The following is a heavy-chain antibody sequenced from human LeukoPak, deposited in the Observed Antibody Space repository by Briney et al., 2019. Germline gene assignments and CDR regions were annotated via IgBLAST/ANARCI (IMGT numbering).Heavy chain of an antibody. CDR3: ATLGGDY. Sequence: PGGSLRLSCAASGFTFSNAWMSWVRQAPGKGLEWVGRIKSKTDGGTTDYAAPVKGRFTISRDNAKNSLYLQMNSLRAEDTAVYYCATLGGDYWGQGTLVTVSS. CDR2: IKSKTDGGTT. CDR1: GFTFSNAW. V-gene: IGHV3-15*01. J-gene: IGHJ4*02. D-gene: IGHD3-16*01.